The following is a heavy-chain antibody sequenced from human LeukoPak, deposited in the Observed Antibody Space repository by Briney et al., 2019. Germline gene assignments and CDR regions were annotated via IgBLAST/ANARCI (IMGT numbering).Heavy chain of an antibody. J-gene: IGHJ5*02. CDR1: GGSISSGGYY. D-gene: IGHD3-10*01. Sequence: PSQTLSLTCTVSGGSISSGGYYWSWIRQHPGKGLEWIGYIYYSGSTYYNPSLKSRVTISVDTSKNQFSLKLSSVTAADTAVYYYARAPVRGDLNWFDPWGQGTLVTVSS. CDR3: ARAPVRGDLNWFDP. V-gene: IGHV4-31*03. CDR2: IYYSGST.